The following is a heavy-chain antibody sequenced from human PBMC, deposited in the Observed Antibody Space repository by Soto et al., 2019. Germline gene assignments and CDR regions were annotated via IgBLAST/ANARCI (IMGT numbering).Heavy chain of an antibody. J-gene: IGHJ4*02. Sequence: QVQLVESGGGVVQPGRSLRLSCAASGFTFSSYAMHWVRQAPGKGLEWVAVISYDGSNKYYADSVKGRFTISRDNSKNPLFLQMNSLRAEDTAVYYCARVGRLHYFDYWGQGTLVTVSS. CDR1: GFTFSSYA. D-gene: IGHD4-17*01. V-gene: IGHV3-30-3*01. CDR2: ISYDGSNK. CDR3: ARVGRLHYFDY.